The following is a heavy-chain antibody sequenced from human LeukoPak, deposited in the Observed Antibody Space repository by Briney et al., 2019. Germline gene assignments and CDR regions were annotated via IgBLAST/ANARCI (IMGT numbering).Heavy chain of an antibody. V-gene: IGHV3-66*01. J-gene: IGHJ6*02. CDR3: ASRDKGYYYGMDV. Sequence: GGSLGPSGEAPGLPAGGNYMGWAGKARGRGREGVSLLYSGGSTYYADSVKGRFSISRDNSKNTLYLQMNSLRAEDTAVYYCASRDKGYYYGMDVWGQGTTVTVSS. CDR1: GLPAGGNY. CDR2: LYSGGST. D-gene: IGHD5-24*01.